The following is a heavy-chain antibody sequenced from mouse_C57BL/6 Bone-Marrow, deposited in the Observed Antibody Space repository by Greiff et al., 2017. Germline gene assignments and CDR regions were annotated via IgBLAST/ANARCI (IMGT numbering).Heavy chain of an antibody. D-gene: IGHD1-1*01. J-gene: IGHJ1*03. CDR1: GFTFSSYG. CDR2: ISSGGSYT. Sequence: EVHLVESGGDLVKPGGSLKLSCAASGFTFSSYGMSWVRQTPDKRLEWVATISSGGSYTYYPDSVKGRFTISRDNAKNTLYLQMSSLKSEDTAMYYCASQIFSHYYGSSSLYWYFDVWGTGTTVTVSS. V-gene: IGHV5-6*01. CDR3: ASQIFSHYYGSSSLYWYFDV.